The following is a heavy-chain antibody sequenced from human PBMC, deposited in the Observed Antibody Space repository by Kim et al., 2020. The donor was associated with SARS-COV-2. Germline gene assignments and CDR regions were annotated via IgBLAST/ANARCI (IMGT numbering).Heavy chain of an antibody. Sequence: ASVKVSCKASGYTFTSYDINWVRQATGQGLEWMGWMNPNSGNTGYAQKFQGRVTMTRNTSISTAYMELSSLRSEDTAVYYCATGGSTCRYNWNDCWFDPWGQGTLVTVSS. CDR1: GYTFTSYD. D-gene: IGHD1-1*01. CDR2: MNPNSGNT. J-gene: IGHJ5*02. V-gene: IGHV1-8*01. CDR3: ATGGSTCRYNWNDCWFDP.